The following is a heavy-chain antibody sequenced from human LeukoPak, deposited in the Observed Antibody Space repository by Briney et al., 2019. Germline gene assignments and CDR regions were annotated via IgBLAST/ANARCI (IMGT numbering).Heavy chain of an antibody. CDR3: ARASLDY. V-gene: IGHV3-72*01. J-gene: IGHJ4*02. Sequence: GGSLRLSCAASGFTFSDHYMDWVRQAPGKRLEWVGRTRNKANSYTTEYAASVKGRFTISRDDSKNSLYLQMNSLKTEDTAVYYCARASLDYWGQGTLVTVSS. CDR2: TRNKANSYTT. CDR1: GFTFSDHY.